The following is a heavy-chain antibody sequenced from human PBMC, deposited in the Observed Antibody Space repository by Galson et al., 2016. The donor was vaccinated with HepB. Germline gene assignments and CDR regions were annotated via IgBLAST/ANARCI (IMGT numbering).Heavy chain of an antibody. CDR1: GFTFEDYS. D-gene: IGHD1-26*01. CDR3: TNDLTPLGIVGASDAFDI. V-gene: IGHV3-43*01. Sequence: SLRLSCAASGFTFEDYSMHWVRQAPGKGLEWVSLISWDGGRTHYADSVKGRFTISRDDSKNSLYLQMNNLRTEDTAFYYCTNDLTPLGIVGASDAFDIWGQGTLVTVSS. CDR2: ISWDGGRT. J-gene: IGHJ3*02.